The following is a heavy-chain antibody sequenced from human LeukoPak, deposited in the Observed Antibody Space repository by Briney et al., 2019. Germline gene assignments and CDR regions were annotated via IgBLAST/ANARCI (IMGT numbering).Heavy chain of an antibody. J-gene: IGHJ5*02. Sequence: SETLSLTCTVSGGSISSSSYYWGWIRQPPGKGLEWIGSIYYSGSTYYNPSLKSRVTISVDTSKNQFSLKLSSVTAADTAVYYCARGGARWLQFYWFDPWGQGTLVTVSS. CDR1: GGSISSSSYY. CDR2: IYYSGST. D-gene: IGHD5-24*01. CDR3: ARGGARWLQFYWFDP. V-gene: IGHV4-39*01.